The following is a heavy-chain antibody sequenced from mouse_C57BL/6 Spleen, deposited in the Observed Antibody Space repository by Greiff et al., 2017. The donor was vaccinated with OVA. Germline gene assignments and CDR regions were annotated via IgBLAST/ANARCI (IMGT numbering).Heavy chain of an antibody. CDR1: GFSLTSYG. CDR2: IWSGGST. Sequence: QVQLQQSGPGLVQPSQSLSITCTVSGFSLTSYGVHWVRQSPGKGLEWLGVIWSGGSTDYNAAFISRLSISKDNSKSQVFFKMNSLQADDTAIYYCARNLDYYGSRYFDVWGTGTTVTVSS. CDR3: ARNLDYYGSRYFDV. V-gene: IGHV2-2*01. D-gene: IGHD1-1*01. J-gene: IGHJ1*03.